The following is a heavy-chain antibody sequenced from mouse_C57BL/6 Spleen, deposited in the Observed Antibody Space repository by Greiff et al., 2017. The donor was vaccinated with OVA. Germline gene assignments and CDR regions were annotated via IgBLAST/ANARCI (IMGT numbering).Heavy chain of an antibody. V-gene: IGHV1-52*01. D-gene: IGHD1-1*01. CDR3: ARRIYYYDSSPCWYFDV. CDR2: IDPSDSET. CDR1: GYTFTSYW. J-gene: IGHJ1*03. Sequence: VQLQQPGAELVRPGSSVKLSCKASGYTFTSYWMHWVKQRPLQGLEWIGNIDPSDSETPYNQKFKDKATLPVDKSSSTAYMQLSSLTSEDSSVYYWARRIYYYDSSPCWYFDVWGTGTTVTVSS.